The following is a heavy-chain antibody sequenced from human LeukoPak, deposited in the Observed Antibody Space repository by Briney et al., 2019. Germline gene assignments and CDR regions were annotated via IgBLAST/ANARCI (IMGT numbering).Heavy chain of an antibody. J-gene: IGHJ4*02. D-gene: IGHD3-10*01. CDR2: IYYSGST. CDR3: ARFGRSYYSFDY. Sequence: SETLSLTCTVSGGSISSYYWSWIRQPPGKALEWIGYIYYSGSTNYNPSLKSRVTISVDTSKNQFSLKLSSVTAADTAVYYCARFGRSYYSFDYWGQGTLVTVSS. CDR1: GGSISSYY. V-gene: IGHV4-59*08.